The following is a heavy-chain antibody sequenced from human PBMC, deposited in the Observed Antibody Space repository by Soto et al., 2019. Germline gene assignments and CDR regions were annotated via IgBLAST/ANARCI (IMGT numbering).Heavy chain of an antibody. CDR1: GGTFSSYA. CDR3: ARVLHYDILTGPPHYGMDV. V-gene: IGHV1-69*06. CDR2: IIPIFGTA. Sequence: QVQLVQSGAEVKKPGSSVKVSCKASGGTFSSYAISWVRQAPGQGLEWMGGIIPIFGTANYAQKFQGRVTITADKSTSTAYMELSSLRSDDTAVYYCARVLHYDILTGPPHYGMDVWGQGTTVTVSS. J-gene: IGHJ6*02. D-gene: IGHD3-9*01.